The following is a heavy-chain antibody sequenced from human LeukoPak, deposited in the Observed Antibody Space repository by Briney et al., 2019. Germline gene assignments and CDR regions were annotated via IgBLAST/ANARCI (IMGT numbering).Heavy chain of an antibody. D-gene: IGHD6-6*01. Sequence: GASLRISCKGSGYSFTSYWISWVRQMPGKGLEWMGRIDPSDSYTIYSPSFQGHVTISADKSISSAYLQWSSLKASDTALYYCATSIGSRRGFDFWGQGTLVTVSS. V-gene: IGHV5-10-1*01. CDR3: ATSIGSRRGFDF. CDR2: IDPSDSYT. CDR1: GYSFTSYW. J-gene: IGHJ4*02.